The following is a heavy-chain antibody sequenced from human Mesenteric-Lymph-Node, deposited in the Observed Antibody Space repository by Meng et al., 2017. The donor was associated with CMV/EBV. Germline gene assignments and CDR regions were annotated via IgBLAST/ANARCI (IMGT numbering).Heavy chain of an antibody. CDR1: GFTFSSYA. CDR3: ARGHGYDPYFDY. Sequence: SCAASGFTFSSYAIHWVRQAPGKGLEWVAVISYDGTNKYYADSVKSRFTISRDNSKNTLYLQMNSLRAEDTAVYYCARGHGYDPYFDYWGQGTLVTVSS. D-gene: IGHD5-12*01. J-gene: IGHJ4*02. CDR2: ISYDGTNK. V-gene: IGHV3-30*04.